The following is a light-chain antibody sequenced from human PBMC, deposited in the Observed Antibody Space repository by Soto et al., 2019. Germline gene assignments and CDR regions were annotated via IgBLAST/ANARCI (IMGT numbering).Light chain of an antibody. CDR1: QSISSY. Sequence: DIQMTQSPSSLSASVGDRVTITCRASQSISSYLNWYQQKPGKAPKLLIYAASSLQSGVPSRFSGSGSGTDFTLTISSLQPEXXXXXXXXXXXXTPWTFGQGTKVEIK. J-gene: IGKJ1*01. CDR2: AAS. V-gene: IGKV1-39*01. CDR3: XXXXXTPWT.